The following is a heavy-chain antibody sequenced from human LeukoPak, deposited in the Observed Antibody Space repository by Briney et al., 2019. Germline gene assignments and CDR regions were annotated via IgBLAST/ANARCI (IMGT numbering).Heavy chain of an antibody. D-gene: IGHD4-23*01. CDR2: INHSGST. J-gene: IGHJ6*03. CDR1: GGSFSGYY. V-gene: IGHV4-34*01. Sequence: SETLSLTCAVYGGSFSGYYWSWIRQPPGKGLEWIGEINHSGSTNYNPSSKGRVSISVDTSKNQFSLRLSSVTAADTAVYYCARHYGGNSYYSYYYMDVWGKGTTVTVSS. CDR3: ARHYGGNSYYSYYYMDV.